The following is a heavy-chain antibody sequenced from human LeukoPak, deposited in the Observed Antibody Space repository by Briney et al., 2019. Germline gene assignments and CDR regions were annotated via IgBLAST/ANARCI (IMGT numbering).Heavy chain of an antibody. CDR1: GYTFTGHY. D-gene: IGHD6-13*01. CDR3: AREYSSSLFDY. Sequence: ASVTVSCKASGYTFTGHYVHWVRQAPGQGLEGMGWTNGNTGDTNYAQRFQGRVTMIRETSISTMYMELSRLRSDDTAVYCCAREYSSSLFDYWGQGTLVTVSS. CDR2: TNGNTGDT. J-gene: IGHJ4*02. V-gene: IGHV1-2*02.